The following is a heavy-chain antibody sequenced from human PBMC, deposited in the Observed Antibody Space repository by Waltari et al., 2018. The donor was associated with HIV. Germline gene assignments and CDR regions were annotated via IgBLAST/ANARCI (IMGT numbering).Heavy chain of an antibody. V-gene: IGHV3-23*01. D-gene: IGHD5-12*01. CDR3: ARGGWTRSSWFDP. J-gene: IGHJ5*02. CDR1: GVSLGAYA. Sequence: EVHVLESGGGLVQPGGALRLSCGVSGVSLGAYAMCWVRQGPGKGLEWISVISDRGDNTYYAESVKGRFVISRDNSNNTLYLQLNSLRAEDTAVYHCARGGWTRSSWFDPWGQGTLVTVSS. CDR2: ISDRGDNT.